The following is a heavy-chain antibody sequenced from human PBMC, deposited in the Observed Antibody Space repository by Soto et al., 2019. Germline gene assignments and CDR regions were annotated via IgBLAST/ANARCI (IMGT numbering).Heavy chain of an antibody. V-gene: IGHV1-69*13. CDR1: GGTFSSYA. CDR3: ARDFGDTRPTRASSGLVAGTNWFDP. CDR2: IIPIFGTA. D-gene: IGHD6-19*01. Sequence: GASVKVSCKASGGTFSSYAISWVRQAPGQGLEWMGGIIPIFGTANYAQKFQGRVTITADESTSTAYMELSSLRSEDTAVYYCARDFGDTRPTRASSGLVAGTNWFDPWGQGTLVTVSS. J-gene: IGHJ5*02.